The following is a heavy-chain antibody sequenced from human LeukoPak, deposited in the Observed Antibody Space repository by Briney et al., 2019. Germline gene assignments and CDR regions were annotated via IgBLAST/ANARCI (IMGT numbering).Heavy chain of an antibody. CDR2: ISSSGSTI. D-gene: IGHD3-16*02. J-gene: IGHJ4*02. Sequence: PGGSLRLSCAASGFTFSSYEMNWVRQAPGKGLEGVSYISSSGSTIYYADSVKGRFTISRDNAKNSLYLQMNSLRAEDTAVYYCARGGDYDYVCGSYRYIDFDYWGQGTLVTVSS. CDR1: GFTFSSYE. V-gene: IGHV3-48*03. CDR3: ARGGDYDYVCGSYRYIDFDY.